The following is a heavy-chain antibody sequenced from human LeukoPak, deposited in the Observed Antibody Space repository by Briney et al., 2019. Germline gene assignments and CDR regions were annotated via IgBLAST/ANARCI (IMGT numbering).Heavy chain of an antibody. CDR1: GDSVSSNSAA. CDR2: TYYRSKWYN. Sequence: SQTLSLTCVLSGDSVSSNSAAWNWIRQSPSRGLEWLGRTYYRSKWYNDYAISVKSRINIIADTSKNQFSLQLNSVTPEDTALYYCARDQDGFEYWGQGTLVTVSS. CDR3: ARDQDGFEY. V-gene: IGHV6-1*01. J-gene: IGHJ4*02.